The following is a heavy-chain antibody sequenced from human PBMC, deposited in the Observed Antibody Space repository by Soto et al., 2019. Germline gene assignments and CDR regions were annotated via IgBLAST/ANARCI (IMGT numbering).Heavy chain of an antibody. D-gene: IGHD2-2*01. CDR3: ARDSTSYYYYYMDV. CDR2: IWYDGSNK. CDR1: GFTFSSYG. J-gene: IGHJ6*03. Sequence: GGSLRLSCAASGFTFSSYGMHWVRQAPGKGLEWVAVIWYDGSNKYYADSVKGRFTISRDNSKNTLYLQMNSLRAEDTAVYYSARDSTSYYYYYMDVWGKGTTVTVSS. V-gene: IGHV3-33*01.